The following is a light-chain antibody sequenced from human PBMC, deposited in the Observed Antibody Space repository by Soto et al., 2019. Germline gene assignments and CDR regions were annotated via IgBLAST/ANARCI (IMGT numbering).Light chain of an antibody. J-gene: IGLJ2*01. CDR2: EVN. CDR3: TSYTTSNTPVI. V-gene: IGLV2-8*01. CDR1: SSDVGGYNY. Sequence: QSVLTQPPSASGSPGQSVTISCTGTSSDVGGYNYVSWYQQHPGKAPKLMIYEVNKRPSGVPDRFSGSKSGDTASLTISGLQAEDEADYYCTSYTTSNTPVIFGGGTK.